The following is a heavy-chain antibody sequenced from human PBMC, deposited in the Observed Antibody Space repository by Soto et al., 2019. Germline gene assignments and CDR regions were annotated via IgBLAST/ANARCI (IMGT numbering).Heavy chain of an antibody. CDR3: ARKDKSGYFNWFDP. CDR1: GYRFTSYW. Sequence: PGESLKISCKTSGYRFTSYWIAWVRQMPGKGLEWMGIIFPSDSDTRYIPSFQGQVTISADRSTSTVFLQWASLKASDTAVYFCARKDKSGYFNWFDPWGQGTLVTVSS. D-gene: IGHD3-22*01. V-gene: IGHV5-51*01. CDR2: IFPSDSDT. J-gene: IGHJ5*02.